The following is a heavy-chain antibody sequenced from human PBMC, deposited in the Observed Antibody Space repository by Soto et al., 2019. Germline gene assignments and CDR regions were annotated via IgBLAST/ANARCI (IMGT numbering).Heavy chain of an antibody. Sequence: ASVKVSCKASGYTFTSYYMHWVRQAPGQGLEWMGIINPSGGSTSYAQKFQGRAAMTRDTSTSTVYMELSSLRSEDTAVYYCARDRGSSWYDYYYYGMDVWGQGTKVTVSS. V-gene: IGHV1-46*01. D-gene: IGHD6-13*01. CDR2: INPSGGST. CDR3: ARDRGSSWYDYYYYGMDV. CDR1: GYTFTSYY. J-gene: IGHJ6*02.